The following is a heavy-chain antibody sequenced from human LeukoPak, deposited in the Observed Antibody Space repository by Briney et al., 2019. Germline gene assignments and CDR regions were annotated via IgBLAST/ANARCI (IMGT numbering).Heavy chain of an antibody. D-gene: IGHD3-10*01. V-gene: IGHV4-59*01. CDR2: IDYSGST. J-gene: IGHJ4*02. Sequence: PSETLSLTCTVSGGSISSYYWSWIRQPPGKGLEWIGYIDYSGSTNYNPSLKSRVTISVDTSKNQFSLKLSSVTAADTAVYYCARDTGPQITMVRGVIGGHFDYWGQGTLVTVSS. CDR3: ARDTGPQITMVRGVIGGHFDY. CDR1: GGSISSYY.